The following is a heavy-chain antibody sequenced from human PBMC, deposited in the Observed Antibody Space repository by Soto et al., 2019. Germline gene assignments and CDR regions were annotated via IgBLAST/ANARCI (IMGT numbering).Heavy chain of an antibody. CDR2: IYPGDSDT. Sequence: GESLKISCKGSGYSFTSYWIGWVRQMPGKGLEWMGIIYPGDSDTRYSPSFQGQVTISADKSISTAYLQWSSLKASDTAMYYCARHLSGYSYVPAMGDVWGQGTTVTVSS. D-gene: IGHD5-18*01. V-gene: IGHV5-51*01. CDR3: ARHLSGYSYVPAMGDV. CDR1: GYSFTSYW. J-gene: IGHJ6*02.